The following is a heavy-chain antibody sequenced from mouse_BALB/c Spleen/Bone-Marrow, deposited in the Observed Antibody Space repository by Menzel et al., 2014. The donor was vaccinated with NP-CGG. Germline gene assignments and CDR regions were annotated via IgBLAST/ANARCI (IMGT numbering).Heavy chain of an antibody. J-gene: IGHJ4*01. CDR3: TRSGGDSALDY. Sequence: EVKLVESGGGLVKPGGSLKLSCAASGFTFSDYAMSWVRQTPEKRLEWVATISNGGRYAYFPDSVKGRFTISRDDAKNSLYLQMNSLRSEDTAMYYCTRSGGDSALDYWGQGTSVTVS. CDR2: ISNGGRYA. V-gene: IGHV5-9-1*01. CDR1: GFTFSDYA.